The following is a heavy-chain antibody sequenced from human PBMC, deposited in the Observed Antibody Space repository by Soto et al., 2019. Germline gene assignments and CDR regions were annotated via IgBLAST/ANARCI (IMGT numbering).Heavy chain of an antibody. Sequence: SETLSLTCAVSGGSLSTYYWSWVRQPPGRGLEWIGYIYYSGSTGYNPSLKSRVTISVDTSKSQFSLKLTSVTAADAAVYYCARGDSSGWHPFDIWGQGTMVTVSS. V-gene: IGHV4-59*01. CDR1: GGSLSTYY. CDR3: ARGDSSGWHPFDI. CDR2: IYYSGST. J-gene: IGHJ3*02. D-gene: IGHD6-19*01.